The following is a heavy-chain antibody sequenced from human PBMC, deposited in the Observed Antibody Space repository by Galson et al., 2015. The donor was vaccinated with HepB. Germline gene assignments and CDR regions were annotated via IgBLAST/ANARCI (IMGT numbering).Heavy chain of an antibody. V-gene: IGHV3-74*01. D-gene: IGHD3-10*01. CDR2: ISSDGSSI. J-gene: IGHJ4*02. CDR1: GFTFSSYW. Sequence: SLRLSCAASGFTFSSYWMHWVRQAPGKRPVWVSRISSDGSSISYADPVKGRFTTSRDNAKNTLYLQMKSLRAEDTAVYYCARLIHFPGIGVDYWGQGTLVTVSS. CDR3: ARLIHFPGIGVDY.